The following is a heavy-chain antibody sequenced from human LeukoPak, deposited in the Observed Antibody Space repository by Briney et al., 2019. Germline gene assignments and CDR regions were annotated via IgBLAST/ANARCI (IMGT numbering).Heavy chain of an antibody. J-gene: IGHJ4*02. CDR1: GFTFSSYG. D-gene: IGHD7-27*01. Sequence: PGRSLRLSCAASGFTFSSYGMHWVRQAPGKGLEWVAVISYDGGNEEYADSVKGRFTISRDNSKNTLSLQMTSLRVEDTAVYYCAKAANWGSFDYWGQGTLVTVSS. V-gene: IGHV3-30*18. CDR3: AKAANWGSFDY. CDR2: ISYDGGNE.